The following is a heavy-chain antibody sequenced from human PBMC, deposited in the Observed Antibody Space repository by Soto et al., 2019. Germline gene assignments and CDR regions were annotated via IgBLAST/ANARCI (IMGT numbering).Heavy chain of an antibody. J-gene: IGHJ4*02. V-gene: IGHV1-8*01. D-gene: IGHD3-10*01. Sequence: ASVKVSCKASGYTFTSYDINWVRQTAGQGLEWMGRMSPKTGNTGYAQKFQGRVTMTGNKSTSTAYMELSSLRSEDTAIYYCATSFGSGSRAFDYWGQGALVTVSS. CDR2: MSPKTGNT. CDR3: ATSFGSGSRAFDY. CDR1: GYTFTSYD.